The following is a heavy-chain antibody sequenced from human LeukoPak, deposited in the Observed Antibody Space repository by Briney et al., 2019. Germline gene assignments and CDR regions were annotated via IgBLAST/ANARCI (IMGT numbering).Heavy chain of an antibody. V-gene: IGHV4-39*07. D-gene: IGHD3-10*01. J-gene: IGHJ3*02. CDR2: IYYGGST. Sequence: SETLFLTCTVSGGSISGSSFYWGWIRQPPGKGLEWIASIYYGGSTYYNPSLKSRVSISVDTSKNQFSLTLSSVTAADTAVYYCARDNGYYYGSGSAFGDAFDIWGQGTMVTVSS. CDR3: ARDNGYYYGSGSAFGDAFDI. CDR1: GGSISGSSFY.